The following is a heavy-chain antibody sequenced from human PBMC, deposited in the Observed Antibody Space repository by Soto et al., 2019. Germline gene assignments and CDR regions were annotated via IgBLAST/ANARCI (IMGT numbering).Heavy chain of an antibody. CDR1: GFTFSSYW. CDR2: INSDGSST. D-gene: IGHD6-6*01. V-gene: IGHV3-74*01. Sequence: GGSLRLSCAASGFTFSSYWMHWVRQAPGKGLVWVSRINSDGSSTSYADSVKGRFTISRDNAKNTLYLQMNSLRAEDTAVYYCARDSRGNSSSSLYYYYYYMDVWGKGTTVTVSS. J-gene: IGHJ6*03. CDR3: ARDSRGNSSSSLYYYYYYMDV.